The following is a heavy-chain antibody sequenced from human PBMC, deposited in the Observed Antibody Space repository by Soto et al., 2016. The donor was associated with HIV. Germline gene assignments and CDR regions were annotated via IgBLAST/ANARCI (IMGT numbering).Heavy chain of an antibody. D-gene: IGHD6-13*01. CDR3: ARAETYSSSYQD. CDR2: ISRSSTYI. V-gene: IGHV3-21*01. Sequence: VQLVESGGGLVKPGESLRLSCTGSEFTFRTYSMNWVRQAPGKGLEWASSISRSSTYIYYADSVKGRFTISRDNAKNLLYLQMNSLRAEDTAVYYCARAETYSSSYQDWGQGTLVTVSS. J-gene: IGHJ4*02. CDR1: EFTFRTYS.